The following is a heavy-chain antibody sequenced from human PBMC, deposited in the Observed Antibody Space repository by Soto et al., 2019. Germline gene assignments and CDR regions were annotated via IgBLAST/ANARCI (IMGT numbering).Heavy chain of an antibody. CDR1: GFSFSSYA. D-gene: IGHD3-22*01. CDR3: AKGLSGYYYDLDY. CDR2: ISGSGGST. V-gene: IGHV3-23*01. Sequence: HPGGSLRLSCAASGFSFSSYAMSWVRQAPGKGLEWVSAISGSGGSTYYADSVKGRFTISRDNSKNTLYLQMNSLRAEDTAVYYCAKGLSGYYYDLDYWGQGTLVTVSS. J-gene: IGHJ4*02.